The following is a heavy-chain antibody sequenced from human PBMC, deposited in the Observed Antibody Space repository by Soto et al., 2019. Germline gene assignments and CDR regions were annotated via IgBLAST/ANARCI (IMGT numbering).Heavy chain of an antibody. CDR1: GGSISSGGYS. CDR2: IYHSGST. Sequence: SETLSLTCAVAGGSISSGGYSWSWIRQPPGKGLEWIGYIYHSGSTYYNPSLKSRVTISVDRSKNQFSLKLSSVTAADTAVYYCARASNYYGSGSYYNGGWFGPWGQGTLVTVS. D-gene: IGHD3-10*01. V-gene: IGHV4-30-2*01. CDR3: ARASNYYGSGSYYNGGWFGP. J-gene: IGHJ5*02.